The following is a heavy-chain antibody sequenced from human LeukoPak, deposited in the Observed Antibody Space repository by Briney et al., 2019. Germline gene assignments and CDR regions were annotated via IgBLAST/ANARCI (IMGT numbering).Heavy chain of an antibody. V-gene: IGHV3-23*01. CDR3: AKVGYDFWSGYFVVDDYYYMDV. Sequence: GGSLRLSCAASGFTFSSYAMSWVRQAPGKGLEWVSAISGSGGSTYYADSVKGRFTISRDNSKNTLYLQMNSLRAEDTAVYYCAKVGYDFWSGYFVVDDYYYMDVWGKGTTVTVSS. CDR2: ISGSGGST. D-gene: IGHD3-3*01. CDR1: GFTFSSYA. J-gene: IGHJ6*03.